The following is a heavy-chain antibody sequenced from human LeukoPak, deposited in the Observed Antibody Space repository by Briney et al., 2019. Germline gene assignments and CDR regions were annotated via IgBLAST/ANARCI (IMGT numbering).Heavy chain of an antibody. D-gene: IGHD6-13*01. J-gene: IGHJ4*02. Sequence: PSETLSLTCAVYGGSFSGYYWSWIRQPPGKGLEWIGEINHSGSTNYNLSLKSRVTISVDTSKNQFSLKLSSVTAADTAVYYCARYSAAAASYFDYWGQGTLVTVSS. V-gene: IGHV4-34*01. CDR1: GGSFSGYY. CDR3: ARYSAAAASYFDY. CDR2: INHSGST.